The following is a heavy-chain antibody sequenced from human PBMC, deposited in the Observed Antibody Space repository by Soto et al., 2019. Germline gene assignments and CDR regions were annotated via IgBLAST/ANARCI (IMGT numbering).Heavy chain of an antibody. CDR1: GYTFTSYY. D-gene: IGHD6-13*01. CDR2: INPSGGST. J-gene: IGHJ3*02. CDR3: ASGRLGIAAAGDDAFDI. Sequence: ASVKVSFKASGYTFTSYYMHWLRQAPGQGLEWMGIINPSGGSTSYAQKFQGRVTMTRDTSTSTVYMELSSLRSEDTAVYYCASGRLGIAAAGDDAFDIWGQGTMVTVSS. V-gene: IGHV1-46*01.